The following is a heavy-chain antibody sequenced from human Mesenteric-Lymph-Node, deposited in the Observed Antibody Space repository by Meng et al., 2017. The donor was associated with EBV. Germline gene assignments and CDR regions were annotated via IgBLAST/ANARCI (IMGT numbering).Heavy chain of an antibody. D-gene: IGHD6-13*01. Sequence: VEVGVVGGGSVQPWRSLRLSCAASGFTFSSYGMHWVRQVPGKGLEWVAVIWYDGSNQYYADSVKGRFTISRDNSKNTLYLQMNSLRAEDTAVYYCATEVNSWSLDYWGQGTLVTVSS. V-gene: IGHV3-33*01. J-gene: IGHJ4*02. CDR3: ATEVNSWSLDY. CDR2: IWYDGSNQ. CDR1: GFTFSSYG.